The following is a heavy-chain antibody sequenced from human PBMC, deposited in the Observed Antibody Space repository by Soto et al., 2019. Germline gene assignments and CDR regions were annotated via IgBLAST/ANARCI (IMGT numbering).Heavy chain of an antibody. D-gene: IGHD3-10*01. V-gene: IGHV4-34*01. Sequence: SETLSLTCAVYGGSFSGYYWSWIRQLPGKGLEWIGEINHSGSTNYNPSLKSRVTISVDTSKNQFSLKLSSVTAADTAVYYCARASYYGSGSYYNRYYYYYGMDVWGQGTTVTVSS. CDR3: ARASYYGSGSYYNRYYYYYGMDV. CDR2: INHSGST. J-gene: IGHJ6*02. CDR1: GGSFSGYY.